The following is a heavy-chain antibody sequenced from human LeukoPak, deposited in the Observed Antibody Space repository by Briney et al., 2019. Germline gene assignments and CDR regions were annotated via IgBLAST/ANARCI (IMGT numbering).Heavy chain of an antibody. CDR3: ARSGYCSSTSCYTVDYYYMDV. V-gene: IGHV4-30-4*08. J-gene: IGHJ6*03. CDR2: IYYSGST. CDR1: GGSISSGDYY. D-gene: IGHD2-2*02. Sequence: SETLSLTWTLSGGSISSGDYYWSWIRQPPGKGLEWIGYIYYSGSTYYNPSLKSRVTISVDTSKNQFSLKLTSVTAADTAVYYCARSGYCSSTSCYTVDYYYMDVWGKGTTVTVSS.